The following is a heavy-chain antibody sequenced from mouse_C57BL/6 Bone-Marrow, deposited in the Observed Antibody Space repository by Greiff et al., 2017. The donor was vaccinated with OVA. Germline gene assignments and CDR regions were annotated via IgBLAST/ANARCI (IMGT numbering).Heavy chain of an antibody. V-gene: IGHV7-3*01. J-gene: IGHJ2*01. CDR3: ARYNVVAGDY. CDR1: GFTFTDYY. CDR2: IRNKANGYTT. Sequence: EVQVVESGGGLVQPGGSLSLSCAASGFTFTDYYMSWVRQPPGKALEWLGFIRNKANGYTTEYSASVKGRFTISRDNSQSTLYLQMNALRAEDSATYYCARYNVVAGDYWGQGTTLTGAS. D-gene: IGHD1-1*01.